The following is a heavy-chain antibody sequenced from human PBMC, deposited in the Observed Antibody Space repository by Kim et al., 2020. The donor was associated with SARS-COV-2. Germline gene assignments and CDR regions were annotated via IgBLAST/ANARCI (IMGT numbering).Heavy chain of an antibody. V-gene: IGHV3-23*05. CDR1: GFSISSYA. J-gene: IGHJ4*02. CDR3: ATDHRSSGWPTVEY. D-gene: IGHD6-19*01. CDR2: INNRGNP. Sequence: GGSLRLSCEVSGFSISSYAMSWVRQAPGQGLEWVAAINNRGNPYYGNSAKGRFTAFRDDAKNTLYLQMSDLRAEDTAPYYCATDHRSSGWPTVEYWGQGT.